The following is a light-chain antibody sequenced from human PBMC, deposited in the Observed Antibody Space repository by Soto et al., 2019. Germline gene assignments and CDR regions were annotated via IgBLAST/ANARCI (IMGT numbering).Light chain of an antibody. J-gene: IGKJ3*01. CDR1: QSVSSY. V-gene: IGKV3-11*01. CDR3: QQRSNWPPRLT. Sequence: EIVLTQSPATLSLSPGERATLSCRASQSVSSYLAWYQQKPGQAPRLLIYDASNTATGIPARFSGSGSGTDFTLTISSLEPEDFAVYYCQQRSNWPPRLTFGPGTKVDIK. CDR2: DAS.